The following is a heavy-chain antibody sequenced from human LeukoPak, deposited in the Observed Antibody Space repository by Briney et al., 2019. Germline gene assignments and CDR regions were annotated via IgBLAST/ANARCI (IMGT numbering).Heavy chain of an antibody. CDR2: IYYSGST. V-gene: IGHV4-59*08. D-gene: IGHD6-13*01. Sequence: SETLSLTCTVSGGSISSYYWSWIRQPPGKGLEWIGYIYYSGSTNYNPSLKSRVTISVDTSKNQFSLKLSSVTAADTAVYYCATHSSSRGPLRYWGQGALVTVSS. J-gene: IGHJ4*02. CDR3: ATHSSSRGPLRY. CDR1: GGSISSYY.